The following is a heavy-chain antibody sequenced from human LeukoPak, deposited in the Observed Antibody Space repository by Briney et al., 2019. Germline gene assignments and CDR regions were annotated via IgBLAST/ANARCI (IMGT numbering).Heavy chain of an antibody. CDR2: INPNSSVT. CDR1: GYTFTGHY. Sequence: ASVKVSCKASGYTFTGHYVHWLRQAPGQGLEWMGWINPNSSVTNYAQKFQGRVTLTRDTSSSTAYMELSRLRSDDTAIYYCASVDSGTAYLRYDYSGQGTLGTVSS. V-gene: IGHV1-2*02. J-gene: IGHJ4*02. CDR3: ASVDSGTAYLRYDY. D-gene: IGHD3/OR15-3a*01.